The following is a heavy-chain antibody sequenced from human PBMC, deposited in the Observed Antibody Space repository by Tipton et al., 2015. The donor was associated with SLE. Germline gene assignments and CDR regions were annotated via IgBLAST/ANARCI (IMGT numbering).Heavy chain of an antibody. D-gene: IGHD2-21*01. CDR1: GFSFAGYG. J-gene: IGHJ4*02. Sequence: SLRLSCAASGFSFAGYGLTWVRQAPGKGLEWVSAISGNGGSTYYADSVKGRFTISRDNSNNTLYLQMSSLRADDTAVYYCAKDRASLFPSNHYWGQRTLVIVSS. CDR3: AKDRASLFPSNHY. V-gene: IGHV3-23*01. CDR2: ISGNGGST.